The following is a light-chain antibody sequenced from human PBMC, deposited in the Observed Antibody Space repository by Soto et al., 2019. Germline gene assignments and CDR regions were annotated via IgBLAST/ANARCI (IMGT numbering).Light chain of an antibody. CDR2: SVY. V-gene: IGLV2-14*03. Sequence: QSVLTQPASVPGSPGQAITISCTGTSSDVCAYNFVSWHQQHPRKAPILMIYSVYDRPSGISYRFSGSKSGNTASLTISGLQGEDEADYYCIAYTVSRTYVFGPGTQVTV. CDR3: IAYTVSRTYV. CDR1: SSDVCAYNF. J-gene: IGLJ1*01.